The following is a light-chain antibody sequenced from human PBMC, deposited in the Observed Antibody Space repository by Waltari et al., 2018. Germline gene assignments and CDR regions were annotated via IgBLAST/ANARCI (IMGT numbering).Light chain of an antibody. Sequence: LPQPPPGLGSPGRPLPIPAPGTSGVVGGYTFAPWYQQPPGKAPKVMIYDDDKRPSGVSNRFSGSKSGNTASLTISGLQAEDEADYYCCSYAGITTPWVFGGGTTLTVL. CDR2: DDD. CDR3: CSYAGITTPWV. V-gene: IGLV2-23*01. J-gene: IGLJ3*02. CDR1: SGVVGGYTF.